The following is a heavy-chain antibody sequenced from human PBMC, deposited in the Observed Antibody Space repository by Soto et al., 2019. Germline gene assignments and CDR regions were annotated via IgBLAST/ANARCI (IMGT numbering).Heavy chain of an antibody. J-gene: IGHJ5*02. D-gene: IGHD3-10*02. CDR1: GDSVSSNSAA. V-gene: IGHV6-1*01. CDR2: TYYRSKWYN. Sequence: SQTLPLTCDISGDSVSSNSAAWNCIRQSPSRGLEWLGRTYYRSKWYNDYAASVRSRITISPDTSKNQFSLQLNSVTPEDTAVYYCARELSGGAEASWFDPWGQGTLVTVSS. CDR3: ARELSGGAEASWFDP.